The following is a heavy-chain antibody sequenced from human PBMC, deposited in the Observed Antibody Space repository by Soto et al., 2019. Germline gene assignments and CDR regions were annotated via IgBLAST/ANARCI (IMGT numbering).Heavy chain of an antibody. Sequence: SETLTLTCTVSGGSISSGNYYWSWIRQHPGKGLEWIGYIYYSGSPYYNPSLKSRVTISVDTSKNQFSLKLSSVTAADTAVYYCARHNYDSSGTSVDVWGQGTTVTVSS. CDR3: ARHNYDSSGTSVDV. D-gene: IGHD3-22*01. V-gene: IGHV4-31*03. J-gene: IGHJ6*02. CDR1: GGSISSGNYY. CDR2: IYYSGSP.